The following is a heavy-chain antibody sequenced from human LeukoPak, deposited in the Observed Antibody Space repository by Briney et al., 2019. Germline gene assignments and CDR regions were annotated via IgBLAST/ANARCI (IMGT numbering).Heavy chain of an antibody. Sequence: SETLSLTCTVSGGSIASYSWSWIRQPAGKGLEWIGRIYTSGGSDYNPSLKSRVTMSLDTSKNQFYLKMTSVTAADTAVYYCARGPSGYYYGWGQGILVTVSS. J-gene: IGHJ4*02. CDR3: ARGPSGYYYG. CDR2: IYTSGGS. CDR1: GGSIASYS. D-gene: IGHD3-22*01. V-gene: IGHV4-4*07.